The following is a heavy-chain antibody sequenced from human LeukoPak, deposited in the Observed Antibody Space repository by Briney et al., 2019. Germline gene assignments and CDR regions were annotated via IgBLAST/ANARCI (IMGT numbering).Heavy chain of an antibody. V-gene: IGHV3-53*01. Sequence: GGSLTLSCAASGFTLITNDITWVRQAPGKGLEWVSVLYSDGNTKYADSVQGRFTVSRDNSKNTLYLEMNSLSPDDTAVYYCARGVEPLAANTLAYWGQGTLVTVSS. CDR3: ARGVEPLAANTLAY. CDR2: LYSDGNT. J-gene: IGHJ4*02. D-gene: IGHD1-14*01. CDR1: GFTLITND.